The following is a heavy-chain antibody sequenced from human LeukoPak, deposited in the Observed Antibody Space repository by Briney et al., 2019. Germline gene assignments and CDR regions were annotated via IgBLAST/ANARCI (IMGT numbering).Heavy chain of an antibody. J-gene: IGHJ6*03. Sequence: SETLSLTCAVYGGSFSGYYWSWIRQPPGKGLEGIGGINHSGSTNYNPSLKSRVTISVDTSKNQFSLKLSSVTAAVTAVYYCARGPPRYCSGGSCYSYYYYYYMDVWGKGTTVTVSS. D-gene: IGHD2-15*01. CDR2: INHSGST. V-gene: IGHV4-34*01. CDR3: ARGPPRYCSGGSCYSYYYYYYMDV. CDR1: GGSFSGYY.